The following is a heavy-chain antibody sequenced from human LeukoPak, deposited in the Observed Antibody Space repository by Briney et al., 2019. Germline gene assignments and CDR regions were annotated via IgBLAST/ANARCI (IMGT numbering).Heavy chain of an antibody. CDR3: ARDTASAFDM. V-gene: IGHV3-66*01. J-gene: IGHJ3*02. CDR1: GFTVSSNY. CDR2: IYSGGST. Sequence: GGSLRLSCADSGFTVSSNYMRWVRQAPGKGLEWVSVIYSGGSTHYADSVKGRFTISRDNSKNTLCLQMNSLRAEDPAVYYCARDTASAFDMWGRGTTVTVSS. D-gene: IGHD5-18*01.